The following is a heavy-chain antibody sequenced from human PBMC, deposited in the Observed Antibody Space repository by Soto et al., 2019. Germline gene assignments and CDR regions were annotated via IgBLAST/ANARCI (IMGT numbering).Heavy chain of an antibody. V-gene: IGHV3-11*06. CDR2: ISGSSGDT. CDR1: GFTFSAYY. D-gene: IGHD1-26*01. Sequence: PGGSLRLSCEASGFTFSAYYMNWIRQAPGKGLEWVSYISGSSGDTNYADSVRGRFTISRDNTKNSLCLQMTSLRADDTAIYYCVRTPREPAYWGRGPLVTASS. CDR3: VRTPREPAY. J-gene: IGHJ4*02.